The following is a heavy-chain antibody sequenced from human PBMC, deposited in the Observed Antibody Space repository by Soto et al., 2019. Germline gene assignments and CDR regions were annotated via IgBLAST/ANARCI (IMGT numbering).Heavy chain of an antibody. D-gene: IGHD5-12*01. CDR3: ARVNPGDIYYYYYYYMDV. CDR1: GFTFSSYG. V-gene: IGHV3-7*04. Sequence: EVQLVESGGGLVQPGGSLRLSCAASGFTFSSYGMSWVRQAPGKGLEWVANIKQDGSEKYYVDSVKGRFTISRDNAKNSLYLQMNSLRAEDTAVYYCARVNPGDIYYYYYYYMDVWGKGTTVTVSS. J-gene: IGHJ6*03. CDR2: IKQDGSEK.